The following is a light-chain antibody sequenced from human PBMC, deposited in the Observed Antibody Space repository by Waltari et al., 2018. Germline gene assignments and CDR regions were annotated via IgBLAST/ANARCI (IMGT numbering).Light chain of an antibody. CDR3: QQYESHSPNI. CDR1: QSVGRW. V-gene: IGKV1-5*01. CDR2: DVS. J-gene: IGKJ2*01. Sequence: DIQMTQSPSTLSASVGDRVTITCRASQSVGRWLAWYQQKPGTAPKPLVYDVSTLESGVSSRFSGSGSGTEFTLTISSLQPDDFATYYCQQYESHSPNIFGQGTKLEIK.